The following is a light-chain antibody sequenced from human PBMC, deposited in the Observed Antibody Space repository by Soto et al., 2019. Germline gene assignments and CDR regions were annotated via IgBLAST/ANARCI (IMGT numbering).Light chain of an antibody. J-gene: IGKJ4*01. CDR3: QQYGRLPLT. Sequence: EILMTQSPGTLSLSAGDRATLSCRASQSLGSTFLAWYQQKSGQSPRLLIYGSSDRATDVPDRFSGSGSGADFTLTISRLEHEDFAVYYCQQYGRLPLTFGGGTKVEIK. V-gene: IGKV3-20*01. CDR1: QSLGSTF. CDR2: GSS.